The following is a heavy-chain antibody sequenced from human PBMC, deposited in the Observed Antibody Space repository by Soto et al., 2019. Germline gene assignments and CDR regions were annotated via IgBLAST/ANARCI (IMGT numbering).Heavy chain of an antibody. CDR3: AAAPDGYNSPVAFDI. V-gene: IGHV1-58*01. Sequence: QMQLVQSGPEVKKPGTSVKVSCKASGFTFTSSAVQWVRQARGQRLEWIGWIVVGSGNTNYAQKFQERVTITRDMSTSTAYMELSSLRSEDTAVYYCAAAPDGYNSPVAFDIWGQGTMVTVSS. D-gene: IGHD5-12*01. CDR2: IVVGSGNT. J-gene: IGHJ3*02. CDR1: GFTFTSSA.